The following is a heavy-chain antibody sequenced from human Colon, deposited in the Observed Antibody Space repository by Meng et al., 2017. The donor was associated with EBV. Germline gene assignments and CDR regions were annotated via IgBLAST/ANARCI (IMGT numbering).Heavy chain of an antibody. Sequence: QGQVQGWGPGLVKPSWTLSLTCGVSGVSISSNIRWTWVRQPPGKGLEWIGDIDDSGSTNYNPSLNSRISISLDKSKNHFSLKVNSVTAADTAVYYCARGKQDAWELLAYWGQGALVTVSS. J-gene: IGHJ4*02. CDR1: GVSISSNIR. CDR3: ARGKQDAWELLAY. CDR2: IDDSGST. D-gene: IGHD1-26*01. V-gene: IGHV4-4*02.